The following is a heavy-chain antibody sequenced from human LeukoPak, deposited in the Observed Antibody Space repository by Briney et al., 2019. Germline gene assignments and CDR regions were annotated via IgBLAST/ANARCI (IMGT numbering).Heavy chain of an antibody. J-gene: IGHJ5*02. V-gene: IGHV1-18*01. D-gene: IGHD3-22*01. CDR3: ASQYSDYYDSSGYYTKADNWFDP. Sequence: ASVKVSCKASGYTFTSYGISWVRQAPGQGLEWMGWISAYNGNTNYAQKLQGRVTMTTDTSTSTAYMELRSLRSDDTAVYYCASQYSDYYDSSGYYTKADNWFDPWGQGTLVTVSS. CDR1: GYTFTSYG. CDR2: ISAYNGNT.